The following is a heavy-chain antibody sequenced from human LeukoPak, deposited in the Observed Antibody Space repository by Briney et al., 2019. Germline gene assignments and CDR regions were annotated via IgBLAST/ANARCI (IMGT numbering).Heavy chain of an antibody. J-gene: IGHJ4*02. CDR2: ISGSGGST. D-gene: IGHD2-8*01. Sequence: GGSLRLSCAASGFTFSSYAMSWVRQAPGKGLEWVSAISGSGGSTYYADSVRGRFTISRDNSKNTLYLQMNSLRDEDTAVYYCAKEGTSYCTNGVCHVDYWGQGTLVTVSS. CDR1: GFTFSSYA. CDR3: AKEGTSYCTNGVCHVDY. V-gene: IGHV3-23*01.